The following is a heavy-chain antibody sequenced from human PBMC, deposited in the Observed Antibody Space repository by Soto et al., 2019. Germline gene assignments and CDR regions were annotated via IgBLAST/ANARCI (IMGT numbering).Heavy chain of an antibody. Sequence: SETLSLTCTVSGASIRSSTFYWGWIRQPPGKGLESIANIYYDGSTKYNPSLKSRVTISVDTSKNQFSLKLSSVTAADTAVYYCAREHSSGWSGYWGQGTLVTVSS. D-gene: IGHD6-19*01. CDR1: GASIRSSTFY. CDR2: IYYDGST. CDR3: AREHSSGWSGY. J-gene: IGHJ4*02. V-gene: IGHV4-39*07.